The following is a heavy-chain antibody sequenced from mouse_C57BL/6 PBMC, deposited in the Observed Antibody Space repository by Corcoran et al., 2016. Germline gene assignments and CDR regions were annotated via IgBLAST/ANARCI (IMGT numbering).Heavy chain of an antibody. CDR3: ARGNWDSYYFDY. J-gene: IGHJ2*01. D-gene: IGHD4-1*01. V-gene: IGHV9-3*01. CDR1: GYTFTTYG. CDR2: INTYSGVP. Sequence: QIQLVQSGPELKKPGETVKISCKASGYTFTTYGMSWVKQAPGKGLKWMGWINTYSGVPTYADDFKGRFAFSLETSASTAYLQINYLKNEDTATYFCARGNWDSYYFDYWGQGTTLTVSS.